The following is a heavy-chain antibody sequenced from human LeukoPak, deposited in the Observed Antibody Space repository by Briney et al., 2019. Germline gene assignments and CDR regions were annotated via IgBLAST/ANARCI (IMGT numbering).Heavy chain of an antibody. Sequence: SETLSLTCAVYGGSFSGYYWSWIRQPPGKGLEWIGEINHSGSTNYNPSLKSRVTISVDTSKDQFSLKLSSVTAADTAVYYCARGRRYCSSTSCSRSNFDYWGQGTLVTVSS. D-gene: IGHD2-2*01. CDR1: GGSFSGYY. CDR3: ARGRRYCSSTSCSRSNFDY. J-gene: IGHJ4*02. V-gene: IGHV4-34*01. CDR2: INHSGST.